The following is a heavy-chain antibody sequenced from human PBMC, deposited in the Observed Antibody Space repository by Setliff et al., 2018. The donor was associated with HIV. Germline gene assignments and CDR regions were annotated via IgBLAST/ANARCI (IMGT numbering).Heavy chain of an antibody. J-gene: IGHJ4*02. V-gene: IGHV1-69*13. Sequence: SVKVSCKASGGTFSSFAISWVRQAPGQGLEWMGGITPIFGTTHYAQKFQGRVTITADESTTAIYMELSGLRSDDTAVYYCARVTWGPFDFWGLGTLVTVSS. D-gene: IGHD3-16*01. CDR2: ITPIFGTT. CDR3: ARVTWGPFDF. CDR1: GGTFSSFA.